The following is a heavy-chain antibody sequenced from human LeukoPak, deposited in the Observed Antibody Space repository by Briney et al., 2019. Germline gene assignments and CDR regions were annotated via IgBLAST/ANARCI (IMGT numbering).Heavy chain of an antibody. V-gene: IGHV4-4*02. CDR3: ARGGDGYPFDY. Sequence: SETLSLTCAVSGGSISSSNWWSWVRQPPGKGLECIGEIYHTGSTNYNPSLKSRVTISIDKSNNQFSLKLSSVTAADTAVYYCARGGDGYPFDYWGQGTLATVSS. J-gene: IGHJ4*02. CDR1: GGSISSSNW. D-gene: IGHD5-24*01. CDR2: IYHTGST.